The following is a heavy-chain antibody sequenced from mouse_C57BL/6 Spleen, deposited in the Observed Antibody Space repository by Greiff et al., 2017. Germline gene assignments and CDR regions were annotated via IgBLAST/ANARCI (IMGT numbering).Heavy chain of an antibody. J-gene: IGHJ3*01. CDR3: TGAYYSNYDCAY. CDR1: GFTFSNYW. Sequence: EVQLQESGGGLVQPGGSMQLSCVASGFTFSNYWMNWVRQSPEKGLEWVAQIRLKSDNYATHYADAVKGRFTISSDDSKSSVYLQMNNLRAEDTGIYYCTGAYYSNYDCAYWGQGTLVTVSA. D-gene: IGHD2-5*01. V-gene: IGHV6-3*01. CDR2: IRLKSDNYAT.